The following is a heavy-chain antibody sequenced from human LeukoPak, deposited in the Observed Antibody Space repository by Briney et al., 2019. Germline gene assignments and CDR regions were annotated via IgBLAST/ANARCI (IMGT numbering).Heavy chain of an antibody. J-gene: IGHJ4*02. CDR3: ARARAGVVVVAAPDY. Sequence: PSGTLSLTCAVSGGSMYSSNWWSWVRQPPGKGLEWIGEIYHSGSTNYNPSLKSRVTISVDKSKTQFSLKLSSVTAADTAVYYCARARAGVVVVAAPDYWGQGTLVTVSS. D-gene: IGHD2-15*01. CDR2: IYHSGST. CDR1: GGSMYSSNW. V-gene: IGHV4-4*02.